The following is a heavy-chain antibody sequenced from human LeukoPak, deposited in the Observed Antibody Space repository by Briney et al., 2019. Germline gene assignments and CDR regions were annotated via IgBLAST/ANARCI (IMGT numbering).Heavy chain of an antibody. CDR2: VNPNSGGT. CDR3: ARVAYCGGDCYWYFDY. J-gene: IGHJ4*02. Sequence: GASVKVSCKASGYAFTAHYMHWVRQAPGQGLEWMGWVNPNSGGTWYAQKFQGRVTMTRDTSISTAYMELSRLRSDDTAVYYCARVAYCGGDCYWYFDYWGQGTLVTVSS. CDR1: GYAFTAHY. D-gene: IGHD2-21*01. V-gene: IGHV1-2*02.